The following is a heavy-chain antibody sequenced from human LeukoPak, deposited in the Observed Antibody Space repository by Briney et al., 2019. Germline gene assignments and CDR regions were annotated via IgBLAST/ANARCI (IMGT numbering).Heavy chain of an antibody. CDR2: INPNSGGT. CDR1: GYTFTGYY. J-gene: IGHJ6*03. D-gene: IGHD2-2*01. CDR3: ARAGQSCSSTSCYPYMDV. Sequence: ASVKVSCKASGYTFTGYYMHWVRQAPGQGLEWMGWINPNSGGTNYAQKFQGRVTMTRGTSISTAYMELSRLRSDDTAVYYCARAGQSCSSTSCYPYMDVWGKGTTVTVSS. V-gene: IGHV1-2*02.